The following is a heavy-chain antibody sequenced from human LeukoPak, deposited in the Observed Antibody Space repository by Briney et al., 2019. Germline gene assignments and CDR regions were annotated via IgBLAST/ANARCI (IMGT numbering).Heavy chain of an antibody. CDR1: GGSFSGYY. CDR2: INHSGST. J-gene: IGHJ4*02. CDR3: AKNVGFYDILTGYARYYFDY. D-gene: IGHD3-9*01. Sequence: SETLSLTCAVYGGSFSGYYWSWIRQPPGKGLEWIGEINHSGSTNYNPSLKSRVNISVDTSKNQFSLKLSSVTAADTAVYYCAKNVGFYDILTGYARYYFDYWGQGTLVTVSS. V-gene: IGHV4-34*01.